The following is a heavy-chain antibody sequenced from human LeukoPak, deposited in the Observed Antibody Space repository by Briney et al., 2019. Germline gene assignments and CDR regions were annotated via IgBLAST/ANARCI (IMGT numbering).Heavy chain of an antibody. V-gene: IGHV1-2*02. CDR3: ARGLLQITFGGVIVMGNMRYYYYYYMDV. CDR1: VYTFTGYY. CDR2: INPNSGGT. D-gene: IGHD3-16*02. Sequence: GASVTVSFKASVYTFTGYYMHWVRQAPGQGLEWMGWINPNSGGTNYAQKFQGRVTMTRDTSISTAYMELSRLRSDDTAVYYCARGLLQITFGGVIVMGNMRYYYYYYMDVWGKGTTVTVSS. J-gene: IGHJ6*03.